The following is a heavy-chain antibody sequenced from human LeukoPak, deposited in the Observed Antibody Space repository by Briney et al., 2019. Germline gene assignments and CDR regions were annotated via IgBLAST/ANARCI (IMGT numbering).Heavy chain of an antibody. CDR1: GFTFSSYA. CDR2: ISGSGDTT. D-gene: IGHD5-24*01. J-gene: IGHJ4*02. V-gene: IGHV3-23*01. Sequence: GESLRLSCAASGFTFSSYAMTWVRQAQGKGLEWVSVISGSGDTTYYADSVKGRFTTSRDNSKNTLYLQMNSLRAEDTAVYFCARSRDGYKRFDSWGQGTLITVSS. CDR3: ARSRDGYKRFDS.